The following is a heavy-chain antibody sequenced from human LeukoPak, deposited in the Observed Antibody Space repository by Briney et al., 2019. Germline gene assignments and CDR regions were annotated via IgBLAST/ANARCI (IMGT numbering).Heavy chain of an antibody. Sequence: SGPTLVKPTQTLTLTCTVSGFSLTTTGVGVCWIRQPRGKALESLAFIYWDGDKRYSPSLRSRLTITKDPSKNQVVLTMTNMDPVDTATYYCAHSRAVYYYDSSGYDYWGQGTLVTVS. CDR1: GFSLTTTGVG. V-gene: IGHV2-5*02. CDR3: AHSRAVYYYDSSGYDY. CDR2: IYWDGDK. J-gene: IGHJ4*02. D-gene: IGHD3-22*01.